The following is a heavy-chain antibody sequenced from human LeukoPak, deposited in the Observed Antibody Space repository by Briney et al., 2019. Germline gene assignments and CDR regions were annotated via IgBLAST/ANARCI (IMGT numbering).Heavy chain of an antibody. V-gene: IGHV3-23*01. CDR1: GFTFNNYA. CDR3: AKGSASSRPYFFDY. Sequence: PGGSLRLSCGASGFTFNNYAMTWVRQAPGKGLEWVSSITDSGGDTYHADSVKGRFTISIDNSKNTLYLQMNSLRAEDTALYYCAKGSASSRPYFFDYWGQGILVTVSS. D-gene: IGHD2-15*01. CDR2: ITDSGGDT. J-gene: IGHJ4*02.